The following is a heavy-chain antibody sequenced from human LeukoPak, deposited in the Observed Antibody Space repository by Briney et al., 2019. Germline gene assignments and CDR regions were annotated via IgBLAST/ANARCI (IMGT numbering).Heavy chain of an antibody. CDR1: GFTFSIND. D-gene: IGHD1-14*01. V-gene: IGHV3-53*01. J-gene: IGHJ4*02. Sequence: GGSLRLSCTASGFTFSINDMHWVRQAPGEGLEWISIIYSSGITKYADSVKGRFTISRDNSKNTLYLQMDSLRAEDTAVYYCAGGNPTAPTNGFLDYWGQGTLVTVSS. CDR3: AGGNPTAPTNGFLDY. CDR2: IYSSGIT.